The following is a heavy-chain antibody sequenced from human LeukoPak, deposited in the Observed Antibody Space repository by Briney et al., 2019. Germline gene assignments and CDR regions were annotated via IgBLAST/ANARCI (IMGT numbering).Heavy chain of an antibody. CDR1: GFTFSNYA. J-gene: IGHJ4*02. CDR2: ISGSGGST. CDR3: AKGTGGSYSVAFYFDY. D-gene: IGHD1-26*01. Sequence: GGSLRLSCAASGFTFSNYAMNWVRQAPGKRLEWVSVISGSGGSTYYADSVKGGFTISRDNSKNTLFLQMNSLRAEDTAVYYSAKGTGGSYSVAFYFDYWGQGTLVTVSS. V-gene: IGHV3-23*01.